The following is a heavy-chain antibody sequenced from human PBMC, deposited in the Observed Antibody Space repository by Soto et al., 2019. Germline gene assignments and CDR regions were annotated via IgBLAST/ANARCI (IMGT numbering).Heavy chain of an antibody. J-gene: IGHJ5*02. CDR1: GYTFTNYG. V-gene: IGHV1-18*01. D-gene: IGHD3-10*01. CDR3: ARGVGSGSYYNQYNWFDP. Sequence: QVQLVQSGGEVKRPGDSVKVSSKATGYTFTNYGISWVRQAPGQGLEWMGWINVYNGNTKYAQKVQGRVTMTTDTSTSTAYMELRSLRSDDTAVYYCARGVGSGSYYNQYNWFDPWGQGTLVTVSS. CDR2: INVYNGNT.